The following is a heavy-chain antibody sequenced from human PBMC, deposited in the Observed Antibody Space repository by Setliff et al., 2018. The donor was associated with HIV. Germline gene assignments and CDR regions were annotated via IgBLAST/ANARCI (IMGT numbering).Heavy chain of an antibody. J-gene: IGHJ6*02. V-gene: IGHV1-8*01. D-gene: IGHD3-3*01. Sequence: ASVKVSCKASGDTFSNNAINWVRQAPGQGLEWMGWMNPNSGNTGYAQKFQGRVTITRNTSISTAYMELSSLRSEDTAVYYCARTLEAVMYYYYGMDVWGQGTTVTVSS. CDR3: ARTLEAVMYYYYGMDV. CDR2: MNPNSGNT. CDR1: GDTFSNNA.